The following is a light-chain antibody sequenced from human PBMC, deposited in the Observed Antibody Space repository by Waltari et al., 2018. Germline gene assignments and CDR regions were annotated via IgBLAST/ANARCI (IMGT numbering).Light chain of an antibody. Sequence: DIQMTQSPSSLSASVRDRVTITCQASQDISNYLNWYQQKPGKAPKLLIYDASNLKTWVPSRFSGSGSGTDFTFTISSLQPEDIATYYCQQYDNLPITFGQGTRLEIK. CDR1: QDISNY. CDR3: QQYDNLPIT. V-gene: IGKV1-33*01. CDR2: DAS. J-gene: IGKJ5*01.